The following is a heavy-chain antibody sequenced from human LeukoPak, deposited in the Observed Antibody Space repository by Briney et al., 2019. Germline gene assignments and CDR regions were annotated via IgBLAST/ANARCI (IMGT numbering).Heavy chain of an antibody. V-gene: IGHV3-30-3*01. CDR3: AKDIPFSDDYGDYVD. Sequence: GGSLRLSCAASGFTFSSYAMHWVRQAPGKGPEWVAVISYDGSNKYYADSVKGRFTISRDNAKNSLYLQMNSLRAEDTALYYCAKDIPFSDDYGDYVDWGQGTLVTVSS. CDR1: GFTFSSYA. D-gene: IGHD4-17*01. J-gene: IGHJ4*02. CDR2: ISYDGSNK.